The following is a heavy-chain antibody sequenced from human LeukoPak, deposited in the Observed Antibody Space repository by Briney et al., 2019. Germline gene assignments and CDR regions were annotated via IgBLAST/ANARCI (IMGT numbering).Heavy chain of an antibody. Sequence: PGGSLRLSCAASGFTLSSYAMSWVRQAPGEGLEWVSSTSGSGGSTYYADSVKGRFTISRDNSRNTLYLQMNSLRAEDTAVYYCAITGLTGDLDYWGQGTLVTVSS. V-gene: IGHV3-23*01. J-gene: IGHJ4*02. D-gene: IGHD7-27*01. CDR3: AITGLTGDLDY. CDR1: GFTLSSYA. CDR2: TSGSGGST.